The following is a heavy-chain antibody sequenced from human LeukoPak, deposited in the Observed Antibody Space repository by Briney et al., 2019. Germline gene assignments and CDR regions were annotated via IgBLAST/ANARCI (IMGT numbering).Heavy chain of an antibody. CDR3: ARGRCVGSTNCYYFDS. CDR2: IIPIFGTA. V-gene: IGHV1-69*05. Sequence: ASVKVSCKASGGTFSSYAISWVRQAPGQGLEWMGGIIPIFGTANYAQKFQGRVTITTDESTSTAYMELSSLRSEDTAVYYCARGRCVGSTNCYYFDSWGQGTLVTVSS. CDR1: GGTFSSYA. J-gene: IGHJ4*02. D-gene: IGHD2-2*01.